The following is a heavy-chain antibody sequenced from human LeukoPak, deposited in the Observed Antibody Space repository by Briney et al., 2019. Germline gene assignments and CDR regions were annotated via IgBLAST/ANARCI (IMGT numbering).Heavy chain of an antibody. CDR2: VNNDGSST. CDR1: GFTFSNYW. D-gene: IGHD3-16*01. V-gene: IGHV3-74*01. J-gene: IGHJ4*02. CDR3: ARDVGDEGNY. Sequence: GGSVKLSCAASGFTFSNYWMHWLRQGPGKGLVWVSRVNNDGSSTAYADSVRGRFTLSRDNSKNTLYLQMSSLRPADTAVYYCARDVGDEGNYWGQGTLVSVSS.